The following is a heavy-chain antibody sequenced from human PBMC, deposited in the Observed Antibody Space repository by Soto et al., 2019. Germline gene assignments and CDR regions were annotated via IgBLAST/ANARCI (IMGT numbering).Heavy chain of an antibody. Sequence: ASVKVSCKTSGYTFNTYGIDWVRQAPGQGPELMGWISAYDGKTTYAEKFQGRVTLTTDTSTSTAYMELRSLRSDDTAIYYCARDPHEFWTSYWFDPWGQGTPVTVSS. J-gene: IGHJ5*02. CDR2: ISAYDGKT. V-gene: IGHV1-18*01. D-gene: IGHD3-3*01. CDR1: GYTFNTYG. CDR3: ARDPHEFWTSYWFDP.